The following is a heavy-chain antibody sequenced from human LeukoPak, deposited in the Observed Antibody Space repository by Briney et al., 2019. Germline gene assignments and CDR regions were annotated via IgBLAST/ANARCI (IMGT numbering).Heavy chain of an antibody. J-gene: IGHJ4*02. CDR3: ARDLDSGSYWGY. CDR1: GYSISSGYY. D-gene: IGHD1-26*01. V-gene: IGHV4-38-2*02. Sequence: PSETLSLTCTVSGYSISSGYYWGWIRQPPGKGLEWIGSIYHSGSTYYNPSLKSRVTISVDTSKNQFSLKLSSVTAADTAVYYCARDLDSGSYWGYWGQGTLVTVSS. CDR2: IYHSGST.